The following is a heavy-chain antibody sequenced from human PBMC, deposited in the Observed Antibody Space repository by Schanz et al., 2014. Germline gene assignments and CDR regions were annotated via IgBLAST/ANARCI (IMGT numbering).Heavy chain of an antibody. J-gene: IGHJ4*02. Sequence: QVQLVESGGGLVKPGGSLRLSCAASGFTFIDYYMSWILQAPGKGLEWVSSISSSGSYIHYADSVKGRFTISRDNAKNTLYLQMNSLRAEDTAVYYCARDRGYCSGGSCLTFDYWGQGTLVTVSS. CDR1: GFTFIDYY. D-gene: IGHD2-15*01. CDR3: ARDRGYCSGGSCLTFDY. V-gene: IGHV3-11*06. CDR2: ISSSGSYI.